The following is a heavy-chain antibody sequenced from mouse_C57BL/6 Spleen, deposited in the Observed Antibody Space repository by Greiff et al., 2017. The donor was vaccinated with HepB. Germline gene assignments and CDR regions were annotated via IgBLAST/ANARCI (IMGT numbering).Heavy chain of an antibody. Sequence: VKLQESGPGLVAPSQSLSITCTVSGFSLTSYAISWVRQPPGKGLEWLGVIWTGGGTNYNSALKSRLSISKDNSKSQVFLKMNSLQTDDTARYYCARKVRNGNYGYFDVWGTGTTVTVSS. CDR2: IWTGGGT. D-gene: IGHD2-1*01. J-gene: IGHJ1*03. CDR3: ARKVRNGNYGYFDV. V-gene: IGHV2-9-1*01. CDR1: GFSLTSYA.